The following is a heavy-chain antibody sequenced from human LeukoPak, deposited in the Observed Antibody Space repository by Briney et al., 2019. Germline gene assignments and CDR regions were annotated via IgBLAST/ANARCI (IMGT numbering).Heavy chain of an antibody. CDR3: ASGGRGYSYGYSNSFDY. V-gene: IGHV1-69*04. CDR1: GGTFSSYA. J-gene: IGHJ4*02. D-gene: IGHD5-18*01. Sequence: SVKVSCKASGGTFSSYAISWVRQAPGQGLEWMGRIIPILGIANYAQKFQGRVTITADKSTSTAYMELSSLSSEDTAVYYCASGGRGYSYGYSNSFDYWGQGTLVTVSS. CDR2: IIPILGIA.